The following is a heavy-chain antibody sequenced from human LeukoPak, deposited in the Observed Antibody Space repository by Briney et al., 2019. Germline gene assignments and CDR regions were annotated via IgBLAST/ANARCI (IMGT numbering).Heavy chain of an antibody. J-gene: IGHJ4*02. CDR3: ARQYSYGYGVDY. D-gene: IGHD5-18*01. V-gene: IGHV4-59*08. Sequence: SETLSLTCTVSGGSISNYYWNWIRQPPGKGLEWIGSMYYSSGNTYYNPSLKSRVTISVDTSKNQFSLKLSSVTAADTAVYYCARQYSYGYGVDYWGQGTLVTVSS. CDR1: GGSISNYY. CDR2: MYYSSGNT.